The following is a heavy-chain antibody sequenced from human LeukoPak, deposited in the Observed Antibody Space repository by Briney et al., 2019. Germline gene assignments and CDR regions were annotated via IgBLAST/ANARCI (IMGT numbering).Heavy chain of an antibody. CDR1: GGSFSGYY. D-gene: IGHD5-18*01. CDR2: INHSGST. Sequence: SETLSLTCAVYGGSFSGYYWSWIRQPPGKGLEWIGEINHSGSTNYNPSLKSRVTMSVDTSKNQFSLKLSSVTAADTAVYYCARGRLIQGEDYWGQGTLVTVSS. J-gene: IGHJ4*02. V-gene: IGHV4-34*01. CDR3: ARGRLIQGEDY.